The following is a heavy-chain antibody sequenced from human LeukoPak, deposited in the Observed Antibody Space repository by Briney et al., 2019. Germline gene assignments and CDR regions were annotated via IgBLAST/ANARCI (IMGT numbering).Heavy chain of an antibody. Sequence: ASVKVSCKASGYTFTSYAMHWVRQAPGQRLEWMGWINAGNGNTKYSQGFQGRVTMTRDTSISTAYMELSRLRSDDTAVHYCARDSYYYDSSGSFDYWGQGTLVTVSS. CDR1: GYTFTSYA. V-gene: IGHV1-3*01. CDR2: INAGNGNT. D-gene: IGHD3-22*01. CDR3: ARDSYYYDSSGSFDY. J-gene: IGHJ4*02.